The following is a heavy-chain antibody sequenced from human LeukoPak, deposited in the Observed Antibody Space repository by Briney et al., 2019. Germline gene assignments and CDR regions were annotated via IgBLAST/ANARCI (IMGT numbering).Heavy chain of an antibody. CDR3: ARDPEVLDY. D-gene: IGHD3-10*01. CDR2: IHSSGRTI. V-gene: IGHV3-48*01. CDR1: GFTFSSYS. J-gene: IGHJ4*02. Sequence: QAGGSLRLSCAASGFTFSSYSMNWVRQAPGKGLEWVSYIHSSGRTIYYADSVKGRFAISRGNAKNSLYLQMNSLRAEDTAVYYCARDPEVLDYWGQGTLVTVSS.